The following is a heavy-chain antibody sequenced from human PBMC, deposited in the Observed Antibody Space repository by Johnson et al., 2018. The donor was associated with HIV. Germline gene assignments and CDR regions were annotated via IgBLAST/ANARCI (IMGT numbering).Heavy chain of an antibody. V-gene: IGHV3-7*01. D-gene: IGHD6-6*01. CDR3: AREPRIAAFRDAFDI. Sequence: MQLVESGGGMVQPGGSLRLSCAASGLTVSTNYMSWVRQAPGKGLEWVANIKQDGSDKYYVDSVKGRFTISRDNSKNTLYLQMNSLRAEDTAVYYCAREPRIAAFRDAFDIWGQGTMVTVSS. CDR1: GLTVSTNY. CDR2: IKQDGSDK. J-gene: IGHJ3*02.